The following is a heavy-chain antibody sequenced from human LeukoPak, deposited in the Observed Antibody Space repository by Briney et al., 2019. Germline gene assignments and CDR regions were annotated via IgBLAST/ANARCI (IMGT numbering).Heavy chain of an antibody. V-gene: IGHV4-34*01. CDR2: INHSGST. CDR1: GGSFSGYY. J-gene: IGHJ5*02. D-gene: IGHD6-6*01. Sequence: SGTLSLTCAVYGGSFSGYYWSWIRQPPEKGLEWIGEINHSGSTNYNPSLKSRVTISVDTSKNQFSLKLSSVTAADTAVYYCAVGLAARRGWVDPWGQGTLVTVSS. CDR3: AVGLAARRGWVDP.